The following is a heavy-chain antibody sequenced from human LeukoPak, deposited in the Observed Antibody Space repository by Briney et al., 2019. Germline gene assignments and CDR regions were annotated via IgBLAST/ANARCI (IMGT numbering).Heavy chain of an antibody. CDR3: GRDRHWNQGNFDY. D-gene: IGHD1-1*01. J-gene: IGHJ4*02. CDR2: INPKSGDT. Sequence: ASVKVSCKASGYTFTDYHMHWVQQAPGQGLEWMGCINPKSGDTAYSQKFQGRVTMTRDTSIGTAHMELNRLTYDDTAVYYCGRDRHWNQGNFDYWGQGTLVTVSS. CDR1: GYTFTDYH. V-gene: IGHV1-2*02.